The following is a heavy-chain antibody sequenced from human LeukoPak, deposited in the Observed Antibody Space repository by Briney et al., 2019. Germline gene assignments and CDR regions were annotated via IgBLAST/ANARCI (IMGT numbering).Heavy chain of an antibody. CDR1: GGTFSSYA. D-gene: IGHD3-10*01. CDR2: INPNSGGT. J-gene: IGHJ4*02. Sequence: GASVKVSCKASGGTFSSYAISWVRQAPGQGLEWMGWINPNSGGTNYAQKFQGWVTMTRDTSISTAYMELSRLRSDDTAVYYCARGRPMVRGVTDLYYFDYWGQGTLVTVSS. V-gene: IGHV1-2*04. CDR3: ARGRPMVRGVTDLYYFDY.